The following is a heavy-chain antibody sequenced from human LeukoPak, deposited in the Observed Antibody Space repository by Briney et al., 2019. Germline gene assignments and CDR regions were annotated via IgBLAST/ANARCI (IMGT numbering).Heavy chain of an antibody. Sequence: ASVKVSCKASGYTFTSYGISWVRQAPGQGLEWMGWISAYNGNTNYAQKLQGRVTMSTDTSTSTAYMELRSLRSDDTAVYYCASDAQTSSAYYYYYYYMDVWGKGTTVTVSS. D-gene: IGHD1-14*01. J-gene: IGHJ6*03. CDR3: ASDAQTSSAYYYYYYYMDV. V-gene: IGHV1-18*01. CDR2: ISAYNGNT. CDR1: GYTFTSYG.